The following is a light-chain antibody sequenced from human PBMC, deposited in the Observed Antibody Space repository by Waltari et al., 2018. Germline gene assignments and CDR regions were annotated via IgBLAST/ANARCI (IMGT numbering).Light chain of an antibody. CDR1: QDLANW. Sequence: AIQVTQSPSSLSASVGDRVTIPCRASQDLANWLAWYQQKPGKAPNLLFYGASVLESGVPSRFSGSGSGTDFTLTISSLQPEDFATYYCQQLHSYPRAFGGGTKVESK. CDR3: QQLHSYPRA. CDR2: GAS. J-gene: IGKJ4*01. V-gene: IGKV1-13*02.